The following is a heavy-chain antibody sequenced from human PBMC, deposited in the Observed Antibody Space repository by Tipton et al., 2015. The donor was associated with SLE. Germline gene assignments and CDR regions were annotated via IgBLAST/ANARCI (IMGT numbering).Heavy chain of an antibody. D-gene: IGHD6-6*01. CDR2: IFTSGNT. CDR1: GDSINSGRHY. J-gene: IGHJ3*02. CDR3: AREESSSWFPDAFDI. V-gene: IGHV4-61*02. Sequence: TLSLTCNVSGDSINSGRHYWSWIRQSAGRGLEWIGRIFTSGNTNYNPSLKSRITISVDTSKNQFFLKLSSVTAADTALYYCAREESSSWFPDAFDIWGQGTMVTVSS.